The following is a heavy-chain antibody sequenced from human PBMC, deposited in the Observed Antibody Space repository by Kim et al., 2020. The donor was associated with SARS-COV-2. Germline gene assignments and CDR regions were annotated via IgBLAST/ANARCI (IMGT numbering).Heavy chain of an antibody. CDR3: ARVLEGYSSGWYEDY. D-gene: IGHD6-19*01. Sequence: PTIKSLLTISVDTAKNQFSLRLSSVTAADTAVYYCARVLEGYSSGWYEDYWGQGTLVTVSS. J-gene: IGHJ4*02. V-gene: IGHV4-59*01.